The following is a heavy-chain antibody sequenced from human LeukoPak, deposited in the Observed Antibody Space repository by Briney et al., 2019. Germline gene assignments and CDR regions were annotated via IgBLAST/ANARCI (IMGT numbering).Heavy chain of an antibody. J-gene: IGHJ4*02. D-gene: IGHD6-19*01. Sequence: SQTLSLTCVVSGDSVSSKNGAWNWIRQSPSRGLEWLGRTYYRSKWYNDYAESMEGRMAISQDTSKNQYSLHLNSVTPDDTAVYYCARDFGTTGWHTFDYWGQGTLVTVSS. CDR3: ARDFGTTGWHTFDY. CDR2: TYYRSKWYN. V-gene: IGHV6-1*01. CDR1: GDSVSSKNGA.